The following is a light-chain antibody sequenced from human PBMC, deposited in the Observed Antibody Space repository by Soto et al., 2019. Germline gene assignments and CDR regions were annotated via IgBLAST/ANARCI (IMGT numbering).Light chain of an antibody. CDR1: SSDVGGYNY. Sequence: QSALTQPRSVSGSPGQSVTISCTGTSSDVGGYNYVSWYQQHPGKAPKLMIYDVSKRPSGVPDRFSGSKSGNTAFLTISGLQAEDEADYYCCSYAGSYTFAVVFGGGTKLAVL. CDR2: DVS. J-gene: IGLJ2*01. CDR3: CSYAGSYTFAVV. V-gene: IGLV2-11*01.